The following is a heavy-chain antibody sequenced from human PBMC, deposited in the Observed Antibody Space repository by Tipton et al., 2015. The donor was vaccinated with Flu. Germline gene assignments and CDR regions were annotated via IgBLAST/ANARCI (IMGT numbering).Heavy chain of an antibody. J-gene: IGHJ4*02. CDR2: IWYDGSNK. CDR1: GFTFSSYG. CDR3: AKGPPLGWELLD. D-gene: IGHD1-26*01. V-gene: IGHV3-33*06. Sequence: SGFTFSSYGMHWVRQAPGKGLEWVAVIWYDGSNKYYADSVKGRFTISRDNSKNTLYLQMNSLRAEDTAVYYCAKGPPLGWELLDWGQGTLVTVSS.